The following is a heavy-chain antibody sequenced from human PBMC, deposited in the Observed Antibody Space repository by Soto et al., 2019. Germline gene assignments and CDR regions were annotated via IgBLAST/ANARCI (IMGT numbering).Heavy chain of an antibody. J-gene: IGHJ6*02. D-gene: IGHD6-19*01. CDR3: ARDSSRWKTYGMDV. V-gene: IGHV4-61*01. CDR2: IYYSGST. Sequence: SATLSLTGAVSGGSVNSGSYYWGWIRQPPGKGVEWIGYIYYSGSTNYNPSLKSRVTISVDTSKNQLSLKLSSVTAADTAVYYCARDSSRWKTYGMDVWGQGTTVTVSS. CDR1: GGSVNSGSYY.